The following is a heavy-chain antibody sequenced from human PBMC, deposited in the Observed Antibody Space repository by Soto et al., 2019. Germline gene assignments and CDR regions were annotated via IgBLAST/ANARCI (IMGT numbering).Heavy chain of an antibody. Sequence: QLVQSGGEVKQPGASVKVSCKAPRDTFTSYYINWVRQAPGQGLEWMGVINPHGGSTAYGQKYKGRVTWTRDTSASTVYMEVSSLTSEDTAMYYCARSSGGNFGIIIEGTNWFAPWGQGTLVTVSS. CDR2: INPHGGST. CDR1: RDTFTSYY. J-gene: IGHJ5*02. D-gene: IGHD1-26*01. CDR3: ARSSGGNFGIIIEGTNWFAP. V-gene: IGHV1-46*01.